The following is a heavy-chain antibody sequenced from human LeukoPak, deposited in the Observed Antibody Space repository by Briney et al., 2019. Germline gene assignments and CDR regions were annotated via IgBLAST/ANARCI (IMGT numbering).Heavy chain of an antibody. J-gene: IGHJ3*02. V-gene: IGHV1-18*01. CDR2: ISAYNGNT. D-gene: IGHD6-19*01. CDR3: ARPAVAGTKVDAFDI. Sequence: ASVKVSCKASGYTFTSYRISWVRQAPGQGLEWMGWISAYNGNTKYAQKLQGRVTMTTDTSTSTAYMELRSLRSDDTAVYYCARPAVAGTKVDAFDIWGQGTMVTVSS. CDR1: GYTFTSYR.